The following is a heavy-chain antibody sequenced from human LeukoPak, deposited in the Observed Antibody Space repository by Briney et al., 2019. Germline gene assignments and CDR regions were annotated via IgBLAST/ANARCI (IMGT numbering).Heavy chain of an antibody. V-gene: IGHV3-23*01. CDR2: ISGSGGNT. CDR3: ARVMVRGVIDI. CDR1: GFTFSSYA. Sequence: GGSLRLSCAASGFTFSSYAMSWVRQAPGKGLEWVSTISGSGGNTYYVDSVRGRFTISRDNSKNTLDLQMSSLRADDTAVYYCARVMVRGVIDIWGQGTMVTVSS. D-gene: IGHD3-10*01. J-gene: IGHJ3*02.